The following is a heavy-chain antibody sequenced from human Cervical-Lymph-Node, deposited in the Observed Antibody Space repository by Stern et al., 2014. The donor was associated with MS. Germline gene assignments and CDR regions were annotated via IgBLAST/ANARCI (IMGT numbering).Heavy chain of an antibody. CDR2: ITNVGST. CDR3: ARDTSSPERSDW. Sequence: VQLVESGGGVIQPGGSLRLSCTASGFTVSRAYMTWVRQAPGKGLEWVSLITNVGSTFYTDSVKRRFTISRDDSKNTVYLHMTSLRAEDTAMYYCARDTSSPERSDWWGQGTLVTVSS. CDR1: GFTVSRAY. J-gene: IGHJ4*02. D-gene: IGHD1-1*01. V-gene: IGHV3-53*01.